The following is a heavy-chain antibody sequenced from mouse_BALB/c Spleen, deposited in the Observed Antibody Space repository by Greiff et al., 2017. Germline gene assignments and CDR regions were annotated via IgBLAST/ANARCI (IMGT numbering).Heavy chain of an antibody. CDR3: ARRGYGNYGDY. V-gene: IGHV1S81*02. CDR1: GYTFTSYW. J-gene: IGHJ2*01. Sequence: QGQLQQPGAELVKPGASVKLSCKASGYTFTSYWMHWVKQRPGQGLEWIGEINPSNGRTNYNEKFKSKATLTVDKSSSTAYMQLSSLTSEDSAVYYCARRGYGNYGDYWGQGTTLTVSS. CDR2: INPSNGRT. D-gene: IGHD2-1*01.